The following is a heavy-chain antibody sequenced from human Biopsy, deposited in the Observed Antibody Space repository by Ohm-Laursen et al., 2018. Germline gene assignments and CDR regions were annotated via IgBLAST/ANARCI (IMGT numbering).Heavy chain of an antibody. J-gene: IGHJ5*02. CDR1: GGSISNYF. Sequence: GTLSLTCSVSGGSISNYFWTWIRQPPGKGLEWIGYFRFEDRTSYNSSLKSRVTISADTSTNQFSLKVSSVTAADTALYFCARHPTGFWFDPWGHGTLVTVSS. CDR3: ARHPTGFWFDP. V-gene: IGHV4-59*08. CDR2: FRFEDRT.